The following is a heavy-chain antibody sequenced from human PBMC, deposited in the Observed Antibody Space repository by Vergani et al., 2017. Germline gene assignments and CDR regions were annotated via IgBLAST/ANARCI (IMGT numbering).Heavy chain of an antibody. CDR1: GGSISSYY. V-gene: IGHV4-59*01. J-gene: IGHJ4*02. CDR2: IYYSGST. D-gene: IGHD3-9*01. CDR3: AGKTSAYDILTGYYHTHPFDY. Sequence: QVQLQESGPGLVKPSETLSLTCTVSGGSISSYYWSWIRQPPGKGLEWIGYIYYSGSTNYNPPLKSRVTISVDTSKNQFSLKLSSVTAADTAVYYCAGKTSAYDILTGYYHTHPFDYWGQGTLVTVSS.